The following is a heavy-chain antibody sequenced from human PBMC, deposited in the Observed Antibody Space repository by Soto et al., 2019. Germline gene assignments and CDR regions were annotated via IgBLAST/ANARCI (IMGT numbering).Heavy chain of an antibody. V-gene: IGHV2-5*02. CDR1: GFSLSTSGGG. CDR2: IYWDDDK. D-gene: IGHD6-13*01. Sequence: QITLKESGPTLVKPTQTLTLTCTFSGFSLSTSGGGVGWIRQPPGKALEWLALIYWDDDKRYSPSLKNRLTITKVTAKHQVVLTMTNMDPLDTATYYCAHRHGQQQLVSEWFDPWGQGTLVTVSS. J-gene: IGHJ5*02. CDR3: AHRHGQQQLVSEWFDP.